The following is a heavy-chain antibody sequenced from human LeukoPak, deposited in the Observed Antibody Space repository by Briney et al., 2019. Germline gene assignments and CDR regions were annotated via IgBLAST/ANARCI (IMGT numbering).Heavy chain of an antibody. V-gene: IGHV3-11*01. D-gene: IGHD3-10*01. CDR2: ISSSGSTI. CDR3: ASTTSITMVRGVITSFDY. Sequence: GGSLRLSCAASGFTFSDYYMSWIRQAPGKGLEWVSYISSSGSTIYYADSVKGRFTISRNNAKNSLYLQMNSLRAEDTAVYYCASTTSITMVRGVITSFDYWGQGTLVTVSS. CDR1: GFTFSDYY. J-gene: IGHJ4*02.